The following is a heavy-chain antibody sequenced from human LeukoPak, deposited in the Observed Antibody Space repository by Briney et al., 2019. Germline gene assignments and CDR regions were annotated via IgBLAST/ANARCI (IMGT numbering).Heavy chain of an antibody. Sequence: ASVKVSCKASGYTFTSYGISWVRQAPGQGLEWMGWISAYNGNTNYAQKVQGRVTMTTDTSTSTAYMELRSLRSDDTAVYYCAREDSDILTEFDAFDIWGQGTMVTVSS. CDR2: ISAYNGNT. J-gene: IGHJ3*02. D-gene: IGHD3-9*01. CDR1: GYTFTSYG. CDR3: AREDSDILTEFDAFDI. V-gene: IGHV1-18*01.